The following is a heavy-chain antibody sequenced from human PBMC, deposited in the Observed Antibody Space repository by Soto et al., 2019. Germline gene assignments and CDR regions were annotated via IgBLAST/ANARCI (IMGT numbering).Heavy chain of an antibody. J-gene: IGHJ6*02. CDR2: MNPNSGNT. D-gene: IGHD6-19*01. CDR3: ATVAVAGSYYYYGMDV. V-gene: IGHV1-8*01. CDR1: GYTFTSYD. Sequence: QVQLVQSGAEVKKPGASVKVSCKASGYTFTSYDINWVRQATGQGLEWMGWMNPNSGNTGYAQKFQGRVTMTXXNXITXAYMELSSLRSEDTAVYYCATVAVAGSYYYYGMDVWGQGTTVTVSS.